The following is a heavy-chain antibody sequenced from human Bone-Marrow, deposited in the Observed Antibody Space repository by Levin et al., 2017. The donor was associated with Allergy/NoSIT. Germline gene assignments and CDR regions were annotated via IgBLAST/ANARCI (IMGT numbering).Heavy chain of an antibody. V-gene: IGHV4-59*01. D-gene: IGHD6-19*01. Sequence: PGGSLRLSCTVSGGSISSYYWSWIRQPPGKGLEWIGYIYYSGSTNYNPSLKSRVTISVDTSKNQFSLKLSSVTAADTAVYYCARDKAVASYYYYYGMDVWGQGTTVTVSS. J-gene: IGHJ6*02. CDR3: ARDKAVASYYYYYGMDV. CDR1: GGSISSYY. CDR2: IYYSGST.